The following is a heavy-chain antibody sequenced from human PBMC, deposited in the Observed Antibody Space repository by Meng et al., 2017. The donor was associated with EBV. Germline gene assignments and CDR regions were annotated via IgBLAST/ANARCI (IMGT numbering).Heavy chain of an antibody. Sequence: VQLVQAGCEVKKPRASVKVSCKASGYTFTSYDINWVRQATGQGLEWMGWMNPNSGNTGYAQKFQGRVTMTRNTSISTAYMELSSLRSEDTAVYYCARGRGVYCSGGSCYPGWFDPWGQGTLVTVSS. V-gene: IGHV1-8*01. D-gene: IGHD2-15*01. J-gene: IGHJ5*02. CDR1: GYTFTSYD. CDR2: MNPNSGNT. CDR3: ARGRGVYCSGGSCYPGWFDP.